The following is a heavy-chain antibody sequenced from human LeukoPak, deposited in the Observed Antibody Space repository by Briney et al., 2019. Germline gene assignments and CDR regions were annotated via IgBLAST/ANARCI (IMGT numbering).Heavy chain of an antibody. V-gene: IGHV4-34*01. CDR3: ARSLSDYYDSSGYYVDY. CDR1: GGSFSGYY. D-gene: IGHD3-22*01. CDR2: INHSGST. Sequence: PSETLSLTCAVYGGSFSGYYWSWIRQPPGKGLEWIGEINHSGSTNYNPSLKSRVTISVDTSKNQFSLKLSSVTAADTAVYYCARSLSDYYDSSGYYVDYWGQGTLVTVSS. J-gene: IGHJ4*02.